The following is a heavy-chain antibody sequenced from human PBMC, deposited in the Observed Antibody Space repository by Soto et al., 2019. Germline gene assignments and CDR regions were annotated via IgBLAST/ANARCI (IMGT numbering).Heavy chain of an antibody. CDR3: ARGRTGYYDSSGFDY. CDR1: GFTFDDYG. J-gene: IGHJ4*02. Sequence: GGSLRLSCAASGFTFDDYGMSWVRQAPGKGLEWVSGINWNGGSTGYADSVKGRFTISRDNAKNSLYLQMNSLRAEDTALYHCARGRTGYYDSSGFDYWGQGTLVTVSS. D-gene: IGHD3-22*01. CDR2: INWNGGST. V-gene: IGHV3-20*01.